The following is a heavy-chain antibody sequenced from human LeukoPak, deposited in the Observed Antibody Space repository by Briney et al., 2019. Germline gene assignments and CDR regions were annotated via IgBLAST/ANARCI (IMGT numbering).Heavy chain of an antibody. Sequence: ASVKVSCKASGYTFTSYYIHWVRQAPGQGLEWMGVINPSGGGTSYAQKFQGRVTMTRDTSTSTVYMNLRSLRSEDTAVYFCARDMLAVPSNWFDPWGQGTLVTVSS. V-gene: IGHV1-46*01. CDR1: GYTFTSYY. D-gene: IGHD2-8*01. J-gene: IGHJ5*02. CDR2: INPSGGGT. CDR3: ARDMLAVPSNWFDP.